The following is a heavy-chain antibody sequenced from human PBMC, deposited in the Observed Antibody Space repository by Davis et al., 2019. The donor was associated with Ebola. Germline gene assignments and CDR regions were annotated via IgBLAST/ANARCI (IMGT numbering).Heavy chain of an antibody. J-gene: IGHJ5*02. CDR3: ARDNYGVATPGYKPTGWFDP. D-gene: IGHD1-1*01. CDR1: GFIFSDRY. CDR2: VSHSERER. Sequence: GESLKISCAASGFIFSDRYMDWVRQAPGKGPEWVAVVSHSERERFYADSVKGRFTISRDDAKNTLHLQMNSLRPEDTAIYYCARDNYGVATPGYKPTGWFDPWGQGTPVTVSS. V-gene: IGHV3-30*04.